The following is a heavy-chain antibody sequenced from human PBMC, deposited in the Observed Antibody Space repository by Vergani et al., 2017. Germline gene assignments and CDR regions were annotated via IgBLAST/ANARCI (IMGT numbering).Heavy chain of an antibody. Sequence: EVQLVESGGGLVQPGGFLRLSCAASGFTFSSYWMHWVRQAPGKGLVWVSRINSDGSSTSYADSVKGRFTISRDNAKNTLYLQMNSLRAEDTAVYYCARGLLQCSSTSCYYYWGQGTLVTVSS. D-gene: IGHD2-2*01. CDR1: GFTFSSYW. CDR2: INSDGSST. J-gene: IGHJ4*02. CDR3: ARGLLQCSSTSCYYY. V-gene: IGHV3-74*01.